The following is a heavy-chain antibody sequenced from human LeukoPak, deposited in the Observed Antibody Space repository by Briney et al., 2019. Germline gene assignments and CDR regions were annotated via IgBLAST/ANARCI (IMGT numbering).Heavy chain of an antibody. CDR1: GFTFSSYG. CDR3: AKDYSGYDFGFFDY. J-gene: IGHJ4*02. D-gene: IGHD5-12*01. V-gene: IGHV3-30*02. CDR2: IRYDGSNK. Sequence: PGGSLRLSCAASGFTFSSYGMHWVRQAPGKGLEWVAFIRYDGSNKYYADSVKGRFTISRDNSKNTLYLQVNSLRAEDTAVYYCAKDYSGYDFGFFDYWGQGTLVTVSS.